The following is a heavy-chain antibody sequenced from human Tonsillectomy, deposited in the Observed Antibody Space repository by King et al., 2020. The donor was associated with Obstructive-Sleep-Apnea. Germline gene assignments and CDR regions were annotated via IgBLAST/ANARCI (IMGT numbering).Heavy chain of an antibody. Sequence: QLQESGPGLVKPSETLSLTCTVSGGSISSSSYYWGWIRQPPGKGLEWIGSIYYSGSTYYNPSLKSRVTISVDTSKNQFSLKLSSVTAADTSVYYCARTRKREGNDPWGQGTLVTVSS. D-gene: IGHD1-26*01. CDR1: GGSISSSSYY. CDR3: ARTRKREGNDP. V-gene: IGHV4-39*07. J-gene: IGHJ5*02. CDR2: IYYSGST.